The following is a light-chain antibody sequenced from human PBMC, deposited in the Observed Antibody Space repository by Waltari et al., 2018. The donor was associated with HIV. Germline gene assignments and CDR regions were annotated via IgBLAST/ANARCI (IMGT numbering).Light chain of an antibody. V-gene: IGKV4-1*01. J-gene: IGKJ5*01. CDR2: WAS. Sequence: DIVMTQSPDSLGVSLGERATINCKSSQSVLFSSNNKNHLSWYQQKQGPPPNLLIYWASTRESGVPDRFSGSWSGTYFTLTISSLQAEDVAVYYCQQYYNIPPTFGQGTRLEIK. CDR1: QSVLFSSNNKNH. CDR3: QQYYNIPPT.